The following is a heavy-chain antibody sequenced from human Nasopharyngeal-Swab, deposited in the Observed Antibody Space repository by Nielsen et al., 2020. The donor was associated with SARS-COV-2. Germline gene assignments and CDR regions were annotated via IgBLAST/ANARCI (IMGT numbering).Heavy chain of an antibody. J-gene: IGHJ4*02. V-gene: IGHV4-34*01. CDR3: ARGQGPRHYYDSSGYYYDVLGRGYYFDY. D-gene: IGHD3-22*01. CDR2: INHSGST. Sequence: WMRQPPGKGLEWIGEINHSGSTNYNPSLKSRVTISVDTSKNQFSLKLSSVTAADTAVYYCARGQGPRHYYDSSGYYYDVLGRGYYFDYWGQGTLVTVSS.